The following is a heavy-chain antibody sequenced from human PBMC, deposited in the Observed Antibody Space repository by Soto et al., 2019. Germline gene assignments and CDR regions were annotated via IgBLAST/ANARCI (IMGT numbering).Heavy chain of an antibody. Sequence: GGSLRLSCAASGFTFSSYAMSWVRQAPGKGLEWVSAISGSGGSTYYADSVKGRFTISRDNSKNTLYLQMNSLRAEDTAVYYCAKDWGGWSSSYTSFGYWGQGTLVTVSS. CDR1: GFTFSSYA. V-gene: IGHV3-23*01. CDR2: ISGSGGST. J-gene: IGHJ4*02. CDR3: AKDWGGWSSSYTSFGY. D-gene: IGHD3-16*01.